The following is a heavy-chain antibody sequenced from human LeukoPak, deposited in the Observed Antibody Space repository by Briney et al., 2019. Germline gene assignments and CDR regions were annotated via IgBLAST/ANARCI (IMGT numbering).Heavy chain of an antibody. J-gene: IGHJ4*02. CDR1: GGSVRSGNYF. V-gene: IGHV4-61*01. CDR2: IYYSGST. CDR3: AREFALTTATAHYFGY. Sequence: ASETLSLTCTVSGGSVRSGNYFWSWIRQPPGKALEWIGHIYYSGSTKYNPSLKSRVTISVDTSKNQFSLKLSSLTAADTAVYYCAREFALTTATAHYFGYWGQGTLVTVSS. D-gene: IGHD4-17*01.